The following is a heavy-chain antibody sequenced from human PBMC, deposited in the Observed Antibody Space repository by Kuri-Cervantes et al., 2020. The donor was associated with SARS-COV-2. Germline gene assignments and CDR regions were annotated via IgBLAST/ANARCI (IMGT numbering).Heavy chain of an antibody. V-gene: IGHV1-18*04. J-gene: IGHJ6*02. CDR1: GYTFTSYG. D-gene: IGHD4-11*01. Sequence: ASVKVSCKASGYTFTSYGISWVRQAPGQGLGWMGWITVYNGNTNYARKFQGRVTVTTDISTNTAYMELRSLRSDDTAVYFCAKTRSYYYYMDVWGQGTTVTVSS. CDR3: AKTRSYYYYMDV. CDR2: ITVYNGNT.